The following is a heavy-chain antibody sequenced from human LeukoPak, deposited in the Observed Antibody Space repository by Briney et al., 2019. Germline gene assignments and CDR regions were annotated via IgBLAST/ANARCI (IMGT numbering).Heavy chain of an antibody. D-gene: IGHD5-18*01. J-gene: IGHJ4*02. V-gene: IGHV4-61*02. Sequence: SETLSLTCTVSGGSISSSSYYWSWIRQPAGKGLEWIGRIYTSGSTNYNPSLKSRVTISVDTSKNQFSLKLSSVTAADTAVYYCARVDTAMVFDYWGQGTLVTVSS. CDR3: ARVDTAMVFDY. CDR2: IYTSGST. CDR1: GGSISSSSYY.